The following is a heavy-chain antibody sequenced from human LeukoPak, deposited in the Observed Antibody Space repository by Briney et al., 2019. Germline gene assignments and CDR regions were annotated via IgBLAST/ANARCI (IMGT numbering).Heavy chain of an antibody. V-gene: IGHV3-21*01. J-gene: IGHJ4*02. Sequence: GGSLRLSCAASGFTFSGYSMNWVRQAPGKGLEWVSSISSSSSYIYYADSVKGRFTISRDNAKNSLYLQMNILRAEDTAVYYCARENRAGGIAVAGTQDYWGQGTLVTDSS. D-gene: IGHD6-19*01. CDR3: ARENRAGGIAVAGTQDY. CDR1: GFTFSGYS. CDR2: ISSSSSYI.